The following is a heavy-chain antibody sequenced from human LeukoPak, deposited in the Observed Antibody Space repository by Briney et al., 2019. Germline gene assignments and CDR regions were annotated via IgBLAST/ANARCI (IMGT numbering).Heavy chain of an antibody. CDR1: GFTFISYE. V-gene: IGHV3-48*03. J-gene: IGHJ6*03. Sequence: PGGSLRLSCTASGFTFISYEVNWVRQAPGKGLEWVSDISSSGSFIYYADSVKGRFIISRDNAKNSLYLQLNSLRAEDTAVYYCARTLYNTGSYYMDVWGKGTTLTVSS. CDR2: ISSSGSFI. D-gene: IGHD5-24*01. CDR3: ARTLYNTGSYYMDV.